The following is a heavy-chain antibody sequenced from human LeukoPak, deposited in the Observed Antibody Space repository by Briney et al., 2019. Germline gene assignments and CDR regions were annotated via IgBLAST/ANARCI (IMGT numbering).Heavy chain of an antibody. CDR2: INPNSGDS. CDR3: ARGGSDY. D-gene: IGHD3-10*01. J-gene: IGHJ4*02. CDR1: GYTFTRYY. V-gene: IGHV1-2*06. Sequence: ASVTVSYKASGYTFTRYYVHWVRQAPGQGLEWMGRINPNSGDSNSAQKFQDRVTMTRDTSISTAYMELSRLTSDDTAIYYCARGGSDYWGQGTLVTVSS.